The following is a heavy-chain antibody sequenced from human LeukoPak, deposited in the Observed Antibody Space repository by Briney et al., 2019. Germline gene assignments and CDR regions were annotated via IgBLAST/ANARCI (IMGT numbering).Heavy chain of an antibody. Sequence: GESLKISCTGSEYSYSNHWIGWVRQMPGKGLEWMGVIYPGDSDTSYSPSFQGQVTMSVDKSIDSAFLQWSSLKASDTAIYYCARELYGSYGELLSFDLWGPGTLVTVSS. V-gene: IGHV5-51*01. CDR1: EYSYSNHW. D-gene: IGHD3-16*01. CDR3: ARELYGSYGELLSFDL. J-gene: IGHJ4*02. CDR2: IYPGDSDT.